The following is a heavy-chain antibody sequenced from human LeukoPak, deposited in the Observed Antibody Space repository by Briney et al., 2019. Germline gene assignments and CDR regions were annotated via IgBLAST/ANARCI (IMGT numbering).Heavy chain of an antibody. CDR1: GFTFSSYA. D-gene: IGHD1-14*01. V-gene: IGHV3-30*04. Sequence: GGSLRLSCAASGFTFSSYAMHWVRQAPGKGLEWVAVISYDGSNKYYADSVKGRFTISRDNSKNTLYLQMNSLRAEDTAVYYCARNFNHFDYWGQGTLVTVSS. CDR2: ISYDGSNK. J-gene: IGHJ4*02. CDR3: ARNFNHFDY.